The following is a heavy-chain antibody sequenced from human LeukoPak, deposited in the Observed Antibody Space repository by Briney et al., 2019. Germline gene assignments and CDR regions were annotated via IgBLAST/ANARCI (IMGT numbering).Heavy chain of an antibody. D-gene: IGHD3-16*01. J-gene: IGHJ6*02. CDR2: MNQDGSEK. CDR3: ATYTHWVDGDV. Sequence: GGSLRLSCAASVFTFSDSWMSWVRQAPGKGLEWVANMNQDGSEKDYVDSVKGRFTISRDNARNSLYLQMGSLRAEDTAVYYCATYTHWVDGDVWGQGTTVTVSS. CDR1: VFTFSDSW. V-gene: IGHV3-7*01.